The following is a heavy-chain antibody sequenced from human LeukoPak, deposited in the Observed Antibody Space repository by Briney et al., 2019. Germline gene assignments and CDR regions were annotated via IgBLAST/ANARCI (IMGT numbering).Heavy chain of an antibody. D-gene: IGHD3-9*01. CDR3: TRARYFDWLLNGGAFDI. V-gene: IGHV3-49*04. Sequence: GGSLRLSCTASGFTFGDYAMSWVRQAPGKGLEWVGFIRSKAYGGTTEYAASVKGRFTISRDDSKSIAYLQMNSLKTEDTAVYYCTRARYFDWLLNGGAFDIWGQGTMVTVSS. J-gene: IGHJ3*02. CDR1: GFTFGDYA. CDR2: IRSKAYGGTT.